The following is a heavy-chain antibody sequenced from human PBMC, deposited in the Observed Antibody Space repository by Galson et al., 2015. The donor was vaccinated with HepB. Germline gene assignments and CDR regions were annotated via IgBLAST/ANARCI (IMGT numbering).Heavy chain of an antibody. D-gene: IGHD5-24*01. CDR3: ARGDGYSYSMDV. CDR1: GFTVSSKY. Sequence: SLRLSCAVSGFTVSSKYMSWVRQAPGKGLEWLSVIFSLGSTYYADSVKGRFTISRDNSKNTLYLQMNGLRVEDTAVYYCARGDGYSYSMDVWGLGTTVTVSS. J-gene: IGHJ6*03. V-gene: IGHV3-66*01. CDR2: IFSLGST.